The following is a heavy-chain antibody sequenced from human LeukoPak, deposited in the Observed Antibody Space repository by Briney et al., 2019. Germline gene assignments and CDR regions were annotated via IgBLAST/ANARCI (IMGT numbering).Heavy chain of an antibody. V-gene: IGHV4-34*01. J-gene: IGHJ4*02. CDR3: ARHDHEDANLDY. CDR2: INHSGST. D-gene: IGHD4/OR15-4a*01. CDR1: GFTVSSNY. Sequence: GSLRLSCAASGFTVSSNYMSWIRQPPGKGLEWIGEINHSGSTNYNPSLKSRVTISVDTSKNQFSLKLSSVTAADTAVYYCARHDHEDANLDYWGQGTLVTVSS.